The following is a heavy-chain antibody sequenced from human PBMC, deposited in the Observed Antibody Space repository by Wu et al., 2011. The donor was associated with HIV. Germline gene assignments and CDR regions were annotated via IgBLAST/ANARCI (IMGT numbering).Heavy chain of an antibody. CDR1: GYTFTDNS. V-gene: IGHV1-2*02. CDR2: INPKSDDT. Sequence: QVRLVQSGAEVKKPGASVKVSCQASGYTFTDNSVHWVRQAPGQGLEWMGWINPKSDDTNYAQRFQGRVTMSRDTSISTAYMELSGLRSDDTAVYFCARDFGGDGDSWGQGTLVTVSS. CDR3: ARDFGGDGDS. J-gene: IGHJ4*02. D-gene: IGHD2-21*01.